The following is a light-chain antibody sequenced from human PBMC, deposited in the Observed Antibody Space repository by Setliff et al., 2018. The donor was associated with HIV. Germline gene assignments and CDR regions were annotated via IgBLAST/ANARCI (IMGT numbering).Light chain of an antibody. V-gene: IGLV2-11*01. CDR1: SSDIGGYNY. CDR3: CSYAGNFVFV. CDR2: DIT. Sequence: QSALAQPRSVSGSPGQSVTFSCTGASSDIGGYNYVSWYQQHPGKAPKLLTYDITKRPSGVPDRFSGFKSGNTASLTISGLQAEDEADYYCCSYAGNFVFVFGGGTKVTVL. J-gene: IGLJ1*01.